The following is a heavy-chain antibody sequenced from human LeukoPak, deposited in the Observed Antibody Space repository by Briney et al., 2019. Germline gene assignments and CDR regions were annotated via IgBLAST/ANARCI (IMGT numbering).Heavy chain of an antibody. CDR1: GGSISSYY. V-gene: IGHV4-4*07. Sequence: KTSETLSLTCTVSGGSISSYYWSWIRQPAGKGLEWIGRIYTSGSTNYNPSLKSRVTMSVDTSKDQFSLKLSSVTAADTAVYYCARDLMVTEVGYYYYYYMDVWGKGTTVTVSS. J-gene: IGHJ6*03. D-gene: IGHD2-8*01. CDR2: IYTSGST. CDR3: ARDLMVTEVGYYYYYYMDV.